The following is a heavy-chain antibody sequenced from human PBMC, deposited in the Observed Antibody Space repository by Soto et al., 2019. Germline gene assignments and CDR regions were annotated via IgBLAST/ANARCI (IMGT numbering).Heavy chain of an antibody. J-gene: IGHJ4*02. Sequence: GGSLRLSCAASGFAVSNNYMTWVRQAPGKGLELVSAISGSGGSTYYADSVKGRFTISRDNSKNTLYLQMNSLRAEDTAVYYCAKGFYGSGSYYNERAFDSWGQGTLVTVSS. V-gene: IGHV3-23*01. CDR1: GFAVSNNY. CDR2: ISGSGGST. CDR3: AKGFYGSGSYYNERAFDS. D-gene: IGHD3-10*01.